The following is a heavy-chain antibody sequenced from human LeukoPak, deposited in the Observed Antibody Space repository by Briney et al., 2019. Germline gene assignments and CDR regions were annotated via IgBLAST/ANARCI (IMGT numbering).Heavy chain of an antibody. J-gene: IGHJ4*02. CDR3: AGDRGWGHLDY. D-gene: IGHD3-16*01. CDR2: IYQSGSA. CDR1: GGSIDAYS. Sequence: SETLSLTCAVSGGSIDAYSWSWIRQPPGKGLEWIGYIYQSGSANYNPSLKSRVTMSVDRSKNQFSLKVHSMTAADTAVYYCAGDRGWGHLDYWGQGTLVTVSS. V-gene: IGHV4-30-2*01.